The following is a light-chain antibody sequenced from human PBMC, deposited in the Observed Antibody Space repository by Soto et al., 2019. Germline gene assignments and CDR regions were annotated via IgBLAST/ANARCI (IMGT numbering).Light chain of an antibody. V-gene: IGKV3-20*01. CDR3: KKYSDLPMT. Sequence: QKPGQAHRLLIYGASRRATGIPDRFSGSASGTDFTLTISRLEPEEFAVYVCKKYSDLPMTVGNGTRLEI. CDR2: GAS. J-gene: IGKJ5*01.